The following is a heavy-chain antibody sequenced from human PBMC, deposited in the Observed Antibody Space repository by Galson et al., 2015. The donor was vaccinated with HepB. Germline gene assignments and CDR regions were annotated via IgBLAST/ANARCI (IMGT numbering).Heavy chain of an antibody. Sequence: SVKVSCKASGYTFTSYGISWVRQAPGQGLEWMGIINPSGGSTSYAQKFQGRVTMTRDTSTSTVYMELSSLRSEDTAVYYCASTSSSSFDYFDYWGQGTLVTVSS. V-gene: IGHV1-46*01. CDR3: ASTSSSSFDYFDY. CDR2: INPSGGST. J-gene: IGHJ4*02. CDR1: GYTFTSYG. D-gene: IGHD6-13*01.